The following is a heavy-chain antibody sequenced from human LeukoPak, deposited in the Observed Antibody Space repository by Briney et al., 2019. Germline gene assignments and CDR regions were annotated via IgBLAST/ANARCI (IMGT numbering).Heavy chain of an antibody. V-gene: IGHV4-59*12. Sequence: SETLSLTCNVSGGSISSNYWSWVRQPPGKGLEWIGYIYYSGSTNYNPSLKSRVTLSVDTSKTQFYLSLSSVTAADTAVYYCAREDSGSYYNFYYFYMDVWGKGPTVTISS. D-gene: IGHD3-10*01. CDR2: IYYSGST. CDR1: GGSISSNY. CDR3: AREDSGSYYNFYYFYMDV. J-gene: IGHJ6*03.